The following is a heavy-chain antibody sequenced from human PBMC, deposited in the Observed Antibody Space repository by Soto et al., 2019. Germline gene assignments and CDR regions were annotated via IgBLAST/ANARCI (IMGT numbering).Heavy chain of an antibody. CDR2: IYWDDDK. Sequence: QITLKESGPTLVKPTQTLTLTCTFSGFSLGTSGVGVGWIRQPPGKALEWLALIYWDDDKRYSPSLKSRLTITKDTSKNQVVLTMTNMDPVDTATYYCAHRRSYCSGGSCYSGFDYWGQGTLVTVSS. V-gene: IGHV2-5*02. CDR3: AHRRSYCSGGSCYSGFDY. J-gene: IGHJ4*02. D-gene: IGHD2-15*01. CDR1: GFSLGTSGVG.